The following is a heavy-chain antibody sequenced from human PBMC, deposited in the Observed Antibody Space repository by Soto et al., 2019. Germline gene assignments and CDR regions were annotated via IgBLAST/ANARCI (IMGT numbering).Heavy chain of an antibody. CDR3: VKDRTGPRGYYYYGMDV. Sequence: GGSLRLSCSASGFSFSNYAMHWVRQAPGKGLEYVSTISSNGGSTYYADSVKGRFTISRDNSKNTLYLQMSSLGAEDTAVFYCVKDRTGPRGYYYYGMDVWGQGTTVTVSS. CDR2: ISSNGGST. D-gene: IGHD3-16*01. J-gene: IGHJ6*02. V-gene: IGHV3-64D*08. CDR1: GFSFSNYA.